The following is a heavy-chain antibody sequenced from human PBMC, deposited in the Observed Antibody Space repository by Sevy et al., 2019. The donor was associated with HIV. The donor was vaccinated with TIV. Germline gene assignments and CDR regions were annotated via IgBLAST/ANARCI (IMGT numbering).Heavy chain of an antibody. Sequence: VGSLRLSCTASGFTFSSAWMSWVRQAPGKGLEWVGRIKSDFDGGAIDYAAPVKGRFTISREDSKNTVYLQMNSLKTEDTAVYYCITDPAYRGYDEEVINYYFYGMDVWGQGTTVTVSS. CDR1: GFTFSSAW. CDR2: IKSDFDGGAI. CDR3: ITDPAYRGYDEEVINYYFYGMDV. D-gene: IGHD5-12*01. J-gene: IGHJ6*02. V-gene: IGHV3-15*01.